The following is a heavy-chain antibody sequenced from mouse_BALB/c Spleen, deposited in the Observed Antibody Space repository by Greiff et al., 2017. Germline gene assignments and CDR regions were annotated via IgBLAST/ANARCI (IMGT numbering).Heavy chain of an antibody. J-gene: IGHJ4*01. CDR1: GFTFNTNA. V-gene: IGHV10S3*01. Sequence: EVQLVETGGGLVQPKGSLKLSCAASGFTFNTNAMNWVRQAPGKGLEWVARIRSKSNNYATYYADSVKDRFTISGDDSQSMLYLQMNNLKTEDTAMYYCVRDGNYVGVDYWGQGTSVTVSS. CDR3: VRDGNYVGVDY. CDR2: IRSKSNNYAT. D-gene: IGHD2-1*01.